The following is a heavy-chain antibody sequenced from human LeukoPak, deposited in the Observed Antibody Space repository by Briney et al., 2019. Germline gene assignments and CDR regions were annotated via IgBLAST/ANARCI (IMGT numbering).Heavy chain of an antibody. CDR1: GFTFDDYG. V-gene: IGHV3-20*04. D-gene: IGHD3-22*01. CDR2: INWNGGST. Sequence: GGSLRLSCAASGFTFDDYGMSWVRQAPGKGLEWVSGINWNGGSTGYADSVKGRFTISRDNAKNSLYLQMNSPRAEDTALYYCARGYYDSSGYYLEDLDYWGQGTLVTVSS. CDR3: ARGYYDSSGYYLEDLDY. J-gene: IGHJ4*02.